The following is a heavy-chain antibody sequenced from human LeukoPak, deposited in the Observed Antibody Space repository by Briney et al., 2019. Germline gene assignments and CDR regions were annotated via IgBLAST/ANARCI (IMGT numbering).Heavy chain of an antibody. CDR1: GYSISNDYY. CDR3: AMTTVVTSDPYFDY. J-gene: IGHJ4*02. Sequence: SETLSLTCTVSGYSISNDYYWAWIRQTPGKGLEWIGSAYHSGETYHNPSLKSRVTISLDTSRKQYFLILNSVTAADTAVYYCAMTTVVTSDPYFDYWGQGTLVTVSS. D-gene: IGHD4-23*01. V-gene: IGHV4-38-2*02. CDR2: AYHSGET.